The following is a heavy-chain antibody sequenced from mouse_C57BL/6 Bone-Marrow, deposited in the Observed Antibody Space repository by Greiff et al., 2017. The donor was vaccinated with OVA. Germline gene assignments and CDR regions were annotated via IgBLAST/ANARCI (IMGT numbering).Heavy chain of an antibody. CDR1: GYSFTGYY. CDR2: INPSTGGT. Sequence: EVQLQQSGPELVKPGASVKISCKASGYSFTGYYMNWVKQSPEKSLEWIGEINPSTGGTTYNQKFKAKATLTVDKSSSTAYMQLKSLTSEDSAVYYCARNSSGYVYYAMDYWGQGTSVTVSS. CDR3: ARNSSGYVYYAMDY. V-gene: IGHV1-42*01. J-gene: IGHJ4*01. D-gene: IGHD3-2*02.